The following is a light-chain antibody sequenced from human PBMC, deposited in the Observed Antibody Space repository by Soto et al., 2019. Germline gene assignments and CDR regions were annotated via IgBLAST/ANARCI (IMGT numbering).Light chain of an antibody. CDR3: QSYDSSLSGSV. CDR1: SSNIGAGYD. V-gene: IGLV1-40*01. J-gene: IGLJ3*02. CDR2: GNF. Sequence: QSVLTQPPSVSGAPGQRVTISFTGSSSNIGAGYDVHWYQQIPGTAPKLLIYGNFNRPSGVPDRFSGSKSDTSASLAITGLQAEDEADYYCQSYDSSLSGSVFGGGTKVTVL.